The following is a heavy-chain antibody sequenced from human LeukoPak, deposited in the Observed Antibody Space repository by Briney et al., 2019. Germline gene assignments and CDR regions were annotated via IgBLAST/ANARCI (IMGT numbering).Heavy chain of an antibody. CDR2: INPNSGGT. Sequence: ASVKVSCKASGYTFTGYYMHWVRQAPGQGLEWMGWINPNSGGTNYAQKFQGRVTMTRDTSISTAYMELSRLRSDDTAVYYCAGVLRYFDWLLGGNWSDPWGQGTLVTVSS. CDR1: GYTFTGYY. V-gene: IGHV1-2*02. CDR3: AGVLRYFDWLLGGNWSDP. D-gene: IGHD3-9*01. J-gene: IGHJ5*02.